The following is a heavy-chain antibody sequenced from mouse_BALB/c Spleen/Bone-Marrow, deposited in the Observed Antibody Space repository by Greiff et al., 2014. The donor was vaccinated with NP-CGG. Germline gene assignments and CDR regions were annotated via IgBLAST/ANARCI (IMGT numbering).Heavy chain of an antibody. Sequence: DAHLVESGGGLVKPGGSLKLSCAASGFTFSDYYMYWVRQTPEKRLEWVATISDGGSYTYYPDSVKGRFTISRDNAKNNLYLQMSSLKSEDTAMYYCAREGDGAYWGQGTLVTVSA. CDR1: GFTFSDYY. CDR2: ISDGGSYT. D-gene: IGHD3-3*01. J-gene: IGHJ3*01. CDR3: AREGDGAY. V-gene: IGHV5-4*02.